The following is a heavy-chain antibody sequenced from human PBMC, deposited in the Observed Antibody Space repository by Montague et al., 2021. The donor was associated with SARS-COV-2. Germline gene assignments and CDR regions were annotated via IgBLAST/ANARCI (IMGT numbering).Heavy chain of an antibody. CDR2: TNYRSKWTS. J-gene: IGHJ4*02. V-gene: IGHV6-1*01. CDR3: VRDTGSAQAGFDA. D-gene: IGHD4-17*01. Sequence: CAISGDSVWSNAAAWNWTRQSPSGGLEWLGRTNYRSKWTSDYATXVEGRTSIDPDTSKNQFFLHLRSVTPEDTGVYYCVRDTGSAQAGFDAWGQGTLVTVSS. CDR1: GDSVWSNAAA.